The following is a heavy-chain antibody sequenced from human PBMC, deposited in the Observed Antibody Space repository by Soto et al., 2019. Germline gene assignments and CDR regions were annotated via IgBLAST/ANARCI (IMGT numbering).Heavy chain of an antibody. CDR1: GFTFSSYS. Sequence: GGSLRLSCAASGFTFSSYSMNWVRQAPGKGLEWVSSISSSSSYIYYADSVKGRFTISRDNAKNSLYLQMNSLRAEDTAVYYCARDGWDTVDIVVVPAAMVPFDYWGQGTLVTVSS. D-gene: IGHD2-2*03. CDR2: ISSSSSYI. J-gene: IGHJ4*02. V-gene: IGHV3-21*01. CDR3: ARDGWDTVDIVVVPAAMVPFDY.